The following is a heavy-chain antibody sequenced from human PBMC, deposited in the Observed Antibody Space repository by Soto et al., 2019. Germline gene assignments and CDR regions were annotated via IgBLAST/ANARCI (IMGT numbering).Heavy chain of an antibody. V-gene: IGHV1-69*13. CDR1: GGTFSSYA. CDR2: VIPIFGTA. CDR3: AKTGGSSSGYYYYYGMDV. D-gene: IGHD6-13*01. J-gene: IGHJ6*02. Sequence: SVKVSCKASGGTFSSYAISWVRQAPGQGLEWMGGVIPIFGTANYAQKFQGRVTITADESTSTAYMELSSLRSEDTAVYYCAKTGGSSSGYYYYYGMDVWGQGTTVTVSS.